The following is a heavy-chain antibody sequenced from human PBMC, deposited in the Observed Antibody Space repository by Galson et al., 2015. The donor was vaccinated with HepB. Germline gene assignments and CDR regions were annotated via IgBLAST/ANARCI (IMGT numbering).Heavy chain of an antibody. J-gene: IGHJ6*02. D-gene: IGHD2-8*01. CDR1: GFTFSSYG. CDR2: IWYDGSNK. CDR3: ARENIVLMVYEGGMDV. V-gene: IGHV3-33*01. Sequence: SLRLSCAASGFTFSSYGMHWVRQAPGKGLEWVAVIWYDGSNKYYADSVKGRFTISRDNSKNTLYLQMNSLRAEGTAVYYCARENIVLMVYEGGMDVWGQGTTVTVSS.